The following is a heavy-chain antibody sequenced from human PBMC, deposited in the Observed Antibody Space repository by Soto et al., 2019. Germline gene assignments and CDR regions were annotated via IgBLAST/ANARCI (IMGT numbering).Heavy chain of an antibody. D-gene: IGHD2-15*01. CDR1: GFTFSSYA. CDR2: ISYDGSNK. Sequence: QVQLVESGGGVVQPGRSLRLSCAASGFTFSSYAMHWVRQAPGKGLEWVAVISYDGSNKYYADSVKGRFTISRDNSKNTLYLQMNSLRAEDTAVYYCAREGVGRGGFDYWGQGTLVTVSS. V-gene: IGHV3-30-3*01. CDR3: AREGVGRGGFDY. J-gene: IGHJ4*02.